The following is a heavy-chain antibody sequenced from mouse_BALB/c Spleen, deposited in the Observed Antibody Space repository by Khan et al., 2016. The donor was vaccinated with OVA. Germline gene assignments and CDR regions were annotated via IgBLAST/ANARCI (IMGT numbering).Heavy chain of an antibody. CDR2: ISSGGHYT. Sequence: DVQLVESGGDLVKPGGSLKLSCAASGFTFSSYGMSWVRQTPDKRLEWVATISSGGHYTYFPDSVRGRFTISRDNAKNTLYLQMSSLKSEDTAMYYCARTRTTAKGDYYAMDYWGQGTSVTVSS. CDR1: GFTFSSYG. J-gene: IGHJ4*01. V-gene: IGHV5-6*01. CDR3: ARTRTTAKGDYYAMDY. D-gene: IGHD1-2*01.